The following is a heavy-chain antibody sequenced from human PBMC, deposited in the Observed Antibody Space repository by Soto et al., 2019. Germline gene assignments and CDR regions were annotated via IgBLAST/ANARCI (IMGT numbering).Heavy chain of an antibody. D-gene: IGHD2-2*01. Sequence: QVQLVQSGAEVKKPGSSVKVSCKASGGTFSSYAISWVRQAPGQGLEWMGGIIPIFGTANYAQKFQGRVNITAADSTSTATMELSSLRSEDTAVYYCARHVPAAGYYYGMDVWGQGTTVTVSS. CDR1: GGTFSSYA. CDR3: ARHVPAAGYYYGMDV. CDR2: IIPIFGTA. J-gene: IGHJ6*02. V-gene: IGHV1-69*12.